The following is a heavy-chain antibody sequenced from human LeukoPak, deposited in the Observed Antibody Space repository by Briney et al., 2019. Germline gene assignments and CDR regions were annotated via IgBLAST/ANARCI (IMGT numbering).Heavy chain of an antibody. Sequence: GESLKISCKHSEYSFPNYCIGWVRQMPGKGLEWMGIIYPDDSDTRYSPSFQGQVTISADKSISTAYLQWSSLRASDTAMYYCAIGRGGQQLGDYWGQGTLVTVSS. CDR3: AIGRGGQQLGDY. J-gene: IGHJ4*02. V-gene: IGHV5-51*01. D-gene: IGHD6-13*01. CDR2: IYPDDSDT. CDR1: EYSFPNYC.